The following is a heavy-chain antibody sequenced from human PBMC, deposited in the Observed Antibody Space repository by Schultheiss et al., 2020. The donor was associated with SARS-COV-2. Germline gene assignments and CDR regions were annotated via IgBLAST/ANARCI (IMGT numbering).Heavy chain of an antibody. Sequence: SVKVSCKASGYTFTSYGISWVRQAPGQGLEWMGGIIPIFGTANYAQKFQGRVTITADESTSTVYMELSSLRSEDTAVYYCARNEAGKYYYYYMDVWGKGTTVTVSS. CDR3: ARNEAGKYYYYYMDV. J-gene: IGHJ6*03. CDR2: IIPIFGTA. D-gene: IGHD1-1*01. V-gene: IGHV1-69*13. CDR1: GYTFTSYG.